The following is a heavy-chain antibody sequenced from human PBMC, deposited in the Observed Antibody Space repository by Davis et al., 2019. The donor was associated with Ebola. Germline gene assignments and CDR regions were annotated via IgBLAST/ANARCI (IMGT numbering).Heavy chain of an antibody. CDR3: ARERGLGYCTGGVCWGYYYGMDV. CDR1: GYTFTSYG. V-gene: IGHV1-18*01. J-gene: IGHJ6*02. D-gene: IGHD2-8*02. CDR2: ISAYNGNT. Sequence: ASVKVSCKASGYTFTSYGISWVRQAPGQGLEWMGWISAYNGNTNYAQKLQGRGTMTTDTSTSTAYMELRSLRSDETAVYYCARERGLGYCTGGVCWGYYYGMDVWGQGTTVTVSS.